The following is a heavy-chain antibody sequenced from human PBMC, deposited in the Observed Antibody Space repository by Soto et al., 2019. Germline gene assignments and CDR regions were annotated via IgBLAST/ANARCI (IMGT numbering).Heavy chain of an antibody. V-gene: IGHV3-7*01. J-gene: IGHJ4*02. CDR3: AREPSITIFGVVCFFDY. Sequence: GGSLRLSCAASGFTFSSYWMSWVRQAPGKGLEWVASIKQDGSEKSYVDSVKGRITISRDNAKNSLYLQMNSLRAEDTAVSYCAREPSITIFGVVCFFDYWGQGTLVTVSS. CDR2: IKQDGSEK. D-gene: IGHD3-3*01. CDR1: GFTFSSYW.